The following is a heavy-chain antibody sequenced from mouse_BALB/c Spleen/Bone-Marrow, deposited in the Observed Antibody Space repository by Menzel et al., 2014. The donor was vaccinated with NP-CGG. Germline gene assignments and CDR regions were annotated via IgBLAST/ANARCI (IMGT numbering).Heavy chain of an antibody. CDR2: ISYSGST. CDR1: GYSIXSDYA. V-gene: IGHV3-2*02. CDR3: ARNYGYLYALDY. D-gene: IGHD1-2*01. Sequence: EVKLEESGLGLVKPSQSLSLTCTVTGYSIXSDYACNWIRQFPGNKLEWMGYISYSGSTSYNPSLKSRISISRDTSKNQFFLQLNSVTTEDTATYYCARNYGYLYALDYWGQGTSVTVSS. J-gene: IGHJ4*01.